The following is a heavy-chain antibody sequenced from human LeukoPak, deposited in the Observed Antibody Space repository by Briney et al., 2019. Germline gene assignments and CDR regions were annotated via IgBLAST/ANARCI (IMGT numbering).Heavy chain of an antibody. J-gene: IGHJ6*03. CDR1: GFIFRTYG. D-gene: IGHD2-8*01. CDR2: IQYDGSNK. Sequence: GGSLRLSCAASGFIFRTYGMHWVRQAPGKGLEWVAYIQYDGSNKQYADSVKGRFSISRDNSKNILYLQMNSLRAEDTALYYCAKDRCSNGIGCFYYYMDVWGKGTTVTISS. CDR3: AKDRCSNGIGCFYYYMDV. V-gene: IGHV3-30*02.